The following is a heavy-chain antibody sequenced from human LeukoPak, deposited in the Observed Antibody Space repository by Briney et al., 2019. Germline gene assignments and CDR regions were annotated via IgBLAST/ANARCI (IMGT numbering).Heavy chain of an antibody. CDR1: GGSISSGGYY. CDR3: ATGWDGYKLAFDY. CDR2: IYYSGST. Sequence: PSETLSLTCTVSGGSISSGGYYWSWIRQHPRKGLEWIGYIYYSGSTYYNPSLKSRVTISVDTSKNQFSLKLSSVAAADTAVYYCATGWDGYKLAFDYWGQGTLVTVSS. J-gene: IGHJ4*02. V-gene: IGHV4-31*03. D-gene: IGHD5-24*01.